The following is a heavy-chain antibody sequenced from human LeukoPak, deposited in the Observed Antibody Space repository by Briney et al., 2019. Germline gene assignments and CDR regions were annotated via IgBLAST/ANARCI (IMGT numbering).Heavy chain of an antibody. CDR3: ARSLTTLTYEGY. D-gene: IGHD1-1*01. J-gene: IGHJ4*02. V-gene: IGHV3-21*01. CDR1: GLTFSSYN. Sequence: GRSLRLSCAVSGLTFSSYNMNWVRQAPGKGLEWVSSINSGSTYTYYTESVKGRFTVSRDNAKNSLFLQMNSLRAEDTAIYYCARSLTTLTYEGYWGQGTLVTVSS. CDR2: INSGSTYT.